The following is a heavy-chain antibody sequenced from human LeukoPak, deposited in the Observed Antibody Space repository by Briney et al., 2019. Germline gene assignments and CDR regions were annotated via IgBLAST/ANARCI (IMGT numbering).Heavy chain of an antibody. CDR2: IIPIFGTA. CDR3: ARGKRRGYYGSGSYYPDY. J-gene: IGHJ4*02. D-gene: IGHD3-10*01. Sequence: ASVKVSCKASGYTFTSYGISWVRQAPGQGLEWMGGIIPIFGTANYAQKFQGRVTITADKSTSTAYMELSSLRSEDTAVYYCARGKRRGYYGSGSYYPDYWGQGTLVTVSS. CDR1: GYTFTSYG. V-gene: IGHV1-69*06.